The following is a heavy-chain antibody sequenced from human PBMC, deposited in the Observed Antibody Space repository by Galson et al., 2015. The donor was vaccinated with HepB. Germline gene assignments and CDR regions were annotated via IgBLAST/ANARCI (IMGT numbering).Heavy chain of an antibody. V-gene: IGHV3-21*01. J-gene: IGHJ3*02. CDR1: GFTFSSYS. CDR2: ISSSSSYI. Sequence: SLRLSCAASGFTFSSYSMNWVRQAPGKGLEWVSSISSSSSYIYYADSVKGRFTISRDNAKNSLYLQMNSLRAEDTAVYYCARGSRSSSWYVEAFEIWGQGTMVTVSS. D-gene: IGHD6-13*01. CDR3: ARGSRSSSWYVEAFEI.